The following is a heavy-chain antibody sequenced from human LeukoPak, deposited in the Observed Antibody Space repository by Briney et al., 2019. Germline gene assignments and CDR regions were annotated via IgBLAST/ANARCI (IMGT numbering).Heavy chain of an antibody. CDR3: ATNAGWFRLDS. J-gene: IGHJ4*02. CDR1: GDSVPSNSAP. V-gene: IGHV6-1*01. Sequence: SQTLSLTCAISGDSVPSNSAPWNWIRQSPSRGLEWLGRKYDRSKLSNDYAVSVKSRRTVNPDTSQTQFSLQRISLTPEDTAVYYCATNAGWFRLDSWGQGALVTVSS. CDR2: KYDRSKLSN. D-gene: IGHD2-15*01.